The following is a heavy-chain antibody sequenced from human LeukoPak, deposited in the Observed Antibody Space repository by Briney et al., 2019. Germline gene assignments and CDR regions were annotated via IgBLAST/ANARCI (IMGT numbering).Heavy chain of an antibody. D-gene: IGHD1-26*01. Sequence: SETLSLTCAVYGGSFSGYYWSWIRQPPGKGLEWIGEINHSGSTNYNPSLKSRVTISVDTSKNQFSLKLGSVTAADTAVYYCARFVGGSYSPDYWGQGTLVTVSS. CDR3: ARFVGGSYSPDY. J-gene: IGHJ4*02. CDR2: INHSGST. V-gene: IGHV4-34*01. CDR1: GGSFSGYY.